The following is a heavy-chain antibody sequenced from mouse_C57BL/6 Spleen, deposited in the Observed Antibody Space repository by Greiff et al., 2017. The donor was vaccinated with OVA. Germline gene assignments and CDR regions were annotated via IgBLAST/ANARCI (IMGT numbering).Heavy chain of an antibody. J-gene: IGHJ2*01. CDR3: ARSGGSSLFDY. D-gene: IGHD1-1*01. CDR2: IDPSDSYT. Sequence: QVQLQQPGAELVRPGTSVKLSCKASGYTFTSYWMHWVKQRPGQGLEWIGVIDPSDSYTNYNQKFKGKATLTVDTSSSTAYMQLSSLTSEDSAVYYCARSGGSSLFDYWGQGTTLTVSS. V-gene: IGHV1-59*01. CDR1: GYTFTSYW.